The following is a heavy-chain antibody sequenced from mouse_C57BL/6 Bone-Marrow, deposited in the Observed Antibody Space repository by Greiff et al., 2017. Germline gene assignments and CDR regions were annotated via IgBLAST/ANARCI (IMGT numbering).Heavy chain of an antibody. CDR1: GFTFKDYY. Sequence: EVQLQQSGAELVRPGASVKLSCTASGFTFKDYYMHWVKQRPEQGLEWIGRIDPEDGDTEYAPKFEGKATMTADTSSHTAYLQLSNLTSEDTAVYYCSTAGFDGSSPAYVDYWGQGRTHT. CDR2: IDPEDGDT. D-gene: IGHD1-1*01. CDR3: STAGFDGSSPAYVDY. J-gene: IGHJ2*01. V-gene: IGHV14-1*01.